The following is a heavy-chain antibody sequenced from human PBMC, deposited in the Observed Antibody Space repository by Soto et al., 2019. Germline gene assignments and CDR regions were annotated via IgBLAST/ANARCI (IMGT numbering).Heavy chain of an antibody. Sequence: GGSLRLSCAASGLNVSSNSMSWVRQAPGRGLEWVSVVYGGGTTDYADSVKGRFTISRDNSKNTLYLQVNSLRAEDTAVYYCARVAMGFFDFWGQGTLVTVSS. CDR3: ARVAMGFFDF. V-gene: IGHV3-53*01. J-gene: IGHJ4*02. CDR2: VYGGGTT. CDR1: GLNVSSNS. D-gene: IGHD3-16*01.